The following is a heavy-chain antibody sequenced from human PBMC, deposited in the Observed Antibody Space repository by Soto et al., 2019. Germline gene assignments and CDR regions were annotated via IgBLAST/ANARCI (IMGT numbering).Heavy chain of an antibody. J-gene: IGHJ3*02. D-gene: IGHD1-26*01. CDR2: IWYDGSNK. V-gene: IGHV3-33*01. CDR1: GFTFSSYG. Sequence: PGGSLRLSCAASGFTFSSYGMHWVRQAPGKGLEWVAVIWYDGSNKYYADSVKGRFTISRDNSKNTLYLQMNSLRAEDTAVYYCARDSGNSPGVGSYSAIYAFDIWGQGTMVTVSS. CDR3: ARDSGNSPGVGSYSAIYAFDI.